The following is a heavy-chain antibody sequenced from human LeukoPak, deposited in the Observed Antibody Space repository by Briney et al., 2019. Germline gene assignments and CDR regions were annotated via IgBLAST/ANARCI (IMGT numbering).Heavy chain of an antibody. J-gene: IGHJ4*02. V-gene: IGHV3-23*01. CDR3: AKDQPSCGTTKSCYTGNFDY. Sequence: GGSLRLSCAASGFTFSSYAMSWVRQAPGKGLEWVSAISGSGGSTYYADSVKGRFTISRDNSKNTLYLQMNSLRAEDTAVYYCAKDQPSCGTTKSCYTGNFDYWGQGTLVAVSS. CDR1: GFTFSSYA. CDR2: ISGSGGST. D-gene: IGHD2-2*02.